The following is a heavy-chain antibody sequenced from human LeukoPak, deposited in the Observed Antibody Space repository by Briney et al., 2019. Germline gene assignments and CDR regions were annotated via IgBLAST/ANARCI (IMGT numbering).Heavy chain of an antibody. D-gene: IGHD6-13*01. CDR2: INWNGGST. J-gene: IGHJ4*02. CDR1: GFTFDDYG. CDR3: ARDRARIAAAGLIYYFDY. Sequence: PGGSLRLSCAASGFTFDDYGMSWVRQAPGKGLEWVSGINWNGGSTGYADSVKGRFTISRDNARNSLYLQMNSLRAEDTALYYCARDRARIAAAGLIYYFDYWGQGTLVTVSS. V-gene: IGHV3-20*04.